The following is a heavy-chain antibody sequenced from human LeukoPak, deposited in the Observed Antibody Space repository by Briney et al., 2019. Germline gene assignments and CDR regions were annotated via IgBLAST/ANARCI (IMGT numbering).Heavy chain of an antibody. CDR1: GFTFTDYY. V-gene: IGHV3-11*01. CDR3: ARAGPSSGYYRDDAFDV. J-gene: IGHJ3*01. CDR2: ISFSGSSI. D-gene: IGHD6-19*01. Sequence: GGSLRLSCAASGFTFTDYYMSWIRQAPGKGLEWVSYISFSGSSIYYGDSVTGRFTISRDNARNSLYLQMQSLRAEDTAIYYCARAGPSSGYYRDDAFDVWGQGTMVTVSS.